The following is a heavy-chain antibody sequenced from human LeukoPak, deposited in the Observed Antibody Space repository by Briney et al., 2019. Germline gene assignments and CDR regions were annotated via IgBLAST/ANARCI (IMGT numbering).Heavy chain of an antibody. D-gene: IGHD2-21*02. Sequence: ASVKVSCKASGFTFTGYYIHWVRQAPGRGLEWMGYINPHSGGTNSPQKFQGRVTMTTDTSISAAYMELSSLISDDTAMYYCEREGNELLSKNFDYWGQGTLVTVSS. J-gene: IGHJ4*02. V-gene: IGHV1-2*02. CDR1: GFTFTGYY. CDR2: INPHSGGT. CDR3: EREGNELLSKNFDY.